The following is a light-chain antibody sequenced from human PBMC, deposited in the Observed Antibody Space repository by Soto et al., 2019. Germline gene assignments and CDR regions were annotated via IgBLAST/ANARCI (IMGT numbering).Light chain of an antibody. CDR2: GAS. J-gene: IGKJ1*01. CDR1: QTVTSNY. Sequence: EIVLTQSPGTLSLSPGERATLSCRASQTVTSNYLAWYQQKPGQAPRLLIYGASSRISGIPERFSGSGSGTVFILTITRLEPEDFAVYYCQQYGPSPRFGQGTKVEI. V-gene: IGKV3-20*01. CDR3: QQYGPSPR.